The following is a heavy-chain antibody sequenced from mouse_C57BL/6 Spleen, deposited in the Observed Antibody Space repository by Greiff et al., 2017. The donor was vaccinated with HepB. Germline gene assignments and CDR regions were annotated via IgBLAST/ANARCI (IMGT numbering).Heavy chain of an antibody. Sequence: EVMLVESGGGLVKPGGSLKLSCAASGFTFSDYGMHWVRQAPEKGLEWVAYISSGSSTIYYADTVKGRFTISRDNAKNTLFLQMTSLRSEDTAMYYCASFYGNSWYFDVWGTGTTVTVSS. CDR3: ASFYGNSWYFDV. CDR2: ISSGSSTI. CDR1: GFTFSDYG. D-gene: IGHD2-1*01. J-gene: IGHJ1*03. V-gene: IGHV5-17*01.